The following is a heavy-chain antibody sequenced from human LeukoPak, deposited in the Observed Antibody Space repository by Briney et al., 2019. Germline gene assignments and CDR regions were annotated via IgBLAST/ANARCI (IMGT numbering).Heavy chain of an antibody. Sequence: SETLSLTCTGSGGSISSYYWSWIRQPPGKGLEWIGYIYYSGSTNYNPSLKSRVTISVDTSKNQFSLKLSSVTAADTAVYYCARLSPFRELLDWGQGTLVTVSS. CDR2: IYYSGST. V-gene: IGHV4-59*08. J-gene: IGHJ4*02. D-gene: IGHD1-26*01. CDR3: ARLSPFRELLD. CDR1: GGSISSYY.